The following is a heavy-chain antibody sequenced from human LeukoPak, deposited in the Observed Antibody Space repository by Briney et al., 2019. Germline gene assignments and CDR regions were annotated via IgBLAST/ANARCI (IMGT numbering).Heavy chain of an antibody. D-gene: IGHD6-19*01. CDR1: GFTFSSYG. CDR3: APLSYSGGWHYFDY. Sequence: GGSLRLSCAASGFTFSSYGMHWVRQAPGKGLEWVAVISYDGSNKYYADSVKGRFTISRDNSENTLYLQMNSLRAEDTAVYYCAPLSYSGGWHYFDYWGQGTLVTVSS. J-gene: IGHJ4*02. CDR2: ISYDGSNK. V-gene: IGHV3-30*03.